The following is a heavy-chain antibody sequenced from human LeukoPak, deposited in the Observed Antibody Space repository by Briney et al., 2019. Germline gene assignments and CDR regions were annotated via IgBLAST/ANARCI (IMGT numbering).Heavy chain of an antibody. D-gene: IGHD4-17*01. CDR2: INVSGGRT. V-gene: IGHV3-23*01. J-gene: IGHJ4*02. Sequence: GGSLRLSCAASGFTFTAYAMTWVRQAPGKGLEWVSTINVSGGRTYYADSVQGRFTISRDNSKNTLFLQMNSLRAEDTALYYCAKDIAHDYGFDYWGQGTLVTVSS. CDR3: AKDIAHDYGFDY. CDR1: GFTFTAYA.